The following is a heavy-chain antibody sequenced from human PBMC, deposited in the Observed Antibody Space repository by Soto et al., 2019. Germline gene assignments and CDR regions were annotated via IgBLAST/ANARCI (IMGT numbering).Heavy chain of an antibody. J-gene: IGHJ5*02. V-gene: IGHV5-51*03. Sequence: DVQLVQSGAEVKKPGESLKISCKGSGYSFSNYWIVWVRQMPGKGLEWMGIIYPGDSETKYSPSFQGQVTISADKSINTAYLQWISLKASDTAMDDCARRRAGNPDDWFDPWGQGTLVTVSS. CDR2: IYPGDSET. CDR1: GYSFSNYW. CDR3: ARRRAGNPDDWFDP. D-gene: IGHD6-13*01.